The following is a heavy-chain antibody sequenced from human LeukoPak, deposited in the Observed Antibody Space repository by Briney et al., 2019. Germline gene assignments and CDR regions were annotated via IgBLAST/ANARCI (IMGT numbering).Heavy chain of an antibody. V-gene: IGHV4-61*01. Sequence: SGTLSLTCTVSGGSVSSGSYYWSWIRQPPGKGLEWIGYIYYSGSTNYNPSLKSRVTISVDTSKNQFSLKLSSVTAADTAVYYCARSTGSQLLWFGEFDYWGQGTLVTVSS. CDR2: IYYSGST. J-gene: IGHJ4*02. CDR3: ARSTGSQLLWFGEFDY. D-gene: IGHD3-10*01. CDR1: GGSVSSGSYY.